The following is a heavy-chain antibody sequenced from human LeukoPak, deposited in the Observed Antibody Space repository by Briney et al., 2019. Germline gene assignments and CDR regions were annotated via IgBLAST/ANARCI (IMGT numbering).Heavy chain of an antibody. CDR2: IKQDGSEK. V-gene: IGHV3-7*01. J-gene: IGHJ4*02. D-gene: IGHD3-22*01. CDR3: ARDGSDSTGYYYAL. Sequence: GGSLRLSCAASGFAFSSYWMSWVRQAPGKGLEWVANIKQDGSEKYYVDSVKGRFTISRDNAKNSVYLHMNSLRAEDTAVYYCARDGSDSTGYYYALWGQGTLVTVSS. CDR1: GFAFSSYW.